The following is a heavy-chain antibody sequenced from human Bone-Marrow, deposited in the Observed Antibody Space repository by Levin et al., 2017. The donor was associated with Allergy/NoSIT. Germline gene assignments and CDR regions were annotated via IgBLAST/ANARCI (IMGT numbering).Heavy chain of an antibody. D-gene: IGHD2-2*01. Sequence: LSLTCAASGFTFSSYAMSWVRQAPGKGLEWVSAISGSGGSTYYADSVKGRFIISRDNSKNTLYLQMNSLRAEDTAVYYCAKDRSYRYCSSTSCPRSDDYYYYGMDVWGQGTTVTVSS. CDR2: ISGSGGST. CDR3: AKDRSYRYCSSTSCPRSDDYYYYGMDV. V-gene: IGHV3-23*01. J-gene: IGHJ6*02. CDR1: GFTFSSYA.